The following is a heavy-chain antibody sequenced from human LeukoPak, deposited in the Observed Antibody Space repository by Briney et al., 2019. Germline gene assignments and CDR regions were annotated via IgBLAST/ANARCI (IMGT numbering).Heavy chain of an antibody. D-gene: IGHD3-10*01. V-gene: IGHV3-23*01. CDR2: ISGGGGGT. CDR1: VITLSNYG. Sequence: GGSLRLSCVVSVITLSNYGMSWVRQAPGEGLEWVSGISGGGGGTYYVGAVKGRFSISRDNYKHSLYLQMNSLRAEDTAVYFCATRGIVIRAVIVIGFHKEVRYFDDWGQGTLVTDS. J-gene: IGHJ4*02. CDR3: ATRGIVIRAVIVIGFHKEVRYFDD.